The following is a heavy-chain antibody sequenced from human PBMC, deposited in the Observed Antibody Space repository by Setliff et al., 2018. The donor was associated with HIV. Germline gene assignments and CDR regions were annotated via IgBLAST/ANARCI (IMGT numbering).Heavy chain of an antibody. CDR1: GGTFSSQA. V-gene: IGHV1-69*13. Sequence: SVKVSCKASGGTFSSQAISWVRQAPGQGLEWMGGIIPIFGTANYAQKFQGRVTITADESTNTAYMELSSLRSEDTAVYYCASPQPQGANQLLWSFDSWGQGALVTVXS. D-gene: IGHD2-2*01. CDR3: ASPQPQGANQLLWSFDS. CDR2: IIPIFGTA. J-gene: IGHJ4*02.